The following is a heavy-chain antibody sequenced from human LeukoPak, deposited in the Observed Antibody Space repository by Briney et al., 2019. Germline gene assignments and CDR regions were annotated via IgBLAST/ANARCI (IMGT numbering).Heavy chain of an antibody. V-gene: IGHV3-9*01. CDR3: AKARITMIVVAPDAFDI. D-gene: IGHD3-22*01. J-gene: IGHJ3*02. Sequence: GRSLRLSCAASGFTFDDYAMHWVRQAPGKGLEWVSGISWNSGSIGYADSVKGRFTISRDNAKNSLYLQMNSLRAEGTALYYCAKARITMIVVAPDAFDIWGQGTMVTVSS. CDR2: ISWNSGSI. CDR1: GFTFDDYA.